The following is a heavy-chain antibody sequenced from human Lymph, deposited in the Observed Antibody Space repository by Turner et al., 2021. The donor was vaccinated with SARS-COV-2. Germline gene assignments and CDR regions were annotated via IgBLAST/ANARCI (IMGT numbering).Heavy chain of an antibody. Sequence: QVQLVQSGAEVKKPGASVKVACKASGNTFTGYYMHWVRQAPGQVLEWMGGINPNSGGTNYPQKFQVRVTMTRDTSISRAYMELSRLRSDDTAVYYCARSRDLQSMIRGVDPFDYWGQGTLVTVSS. CDR2: INPNSGGT. CDR3: ARSRDLQSMIRGVDPFDY. D-gene: IGHD3-10*01. J-gene: IGHJ4*02. V-gene: IGHV1-2*02. CDR1: GNTFTGYY.